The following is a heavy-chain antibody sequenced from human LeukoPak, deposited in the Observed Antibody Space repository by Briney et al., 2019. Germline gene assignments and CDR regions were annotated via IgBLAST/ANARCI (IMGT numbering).Heavy chain of an antibody. V-gene: IGHV4-39*07. CDR3: ASRPRIYSYGPGGFDP. J-gene: IGHJ5*02. CDR2: IYYSGST. CDR1: GGSISSSSYY. Sequence: SETLSLTCTVSGGSISSSSYYWGWIRQPPGKGLEWIGSIYYSGSTYYNPSLKSRVTISVDTSKNQFSLKLSSVTAADTAVYYCASRPRIYSYGPGGFDPWGQGTLVTVSS. D-gene: IGHD5-18*01.